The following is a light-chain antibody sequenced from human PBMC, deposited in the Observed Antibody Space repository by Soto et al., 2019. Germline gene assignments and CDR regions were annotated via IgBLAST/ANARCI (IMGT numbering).Light chain of an antibody. V-gene: IGKV1-39*01. Sequence: DIQMTQSPSSLSASVGDRVTITCRASQSISSYLNWYQQKPGKAPKLLIYAASSLQSGVPSRFSGSGSGSDFTRTISSLQPEDFATYYCQQSYSTPPTFGHGTKLEIK. J-gene: IGKJ2*01. CDR3: QQSYSTPPT. CDR1: QSISSY. CDR2: AAS.